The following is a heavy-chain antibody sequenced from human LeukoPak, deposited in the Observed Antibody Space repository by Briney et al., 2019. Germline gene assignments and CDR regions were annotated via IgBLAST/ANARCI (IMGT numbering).Heavy chain of an antibody. CDR3: ARQSRSTSWFSGGPKALNWFDS. CDR2: INHSGTT. V-gene: IGHV4-34*01. Sequence: PSQTLSLTCAVYGGSFSGYYWSWIRQPPGKGLEWFGEINHSGTTFYNPSLKSRLTISVDPSKNQFSVRPNSVTAADTALYYCARQSRSTSWFSGGPKALNWFDSWAQGTLVTVSS. D-gene: IGHD6-13*01. CDR1: GGSFSGYY. J-gene: IGHJ5*01.